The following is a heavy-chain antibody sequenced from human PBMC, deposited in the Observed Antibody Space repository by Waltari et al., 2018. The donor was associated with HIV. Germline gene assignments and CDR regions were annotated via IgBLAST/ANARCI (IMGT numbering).Heavy chain of an antibody. D-gene: IGHD2-2*01. Sequence: EVQLVESGGVVVQPGGSLRLSCAASGFTFDDYTMHWVRQAPGKGLEWVSLISWDGGSTYYADSVKGRFTISRDNSKNSLYLQMNSLRTEDTALYYCAKDKGPVGVPAKSYYYYGMDVWGQGTTVTVSS. J-gene: IGHJ6*02. CDR2: ISWDGGST. CDR3: AKDKGPVGVPAKSYYYYGMDV. CDR1: GFTFDDYT. V-gene: IGHV3-43*01.